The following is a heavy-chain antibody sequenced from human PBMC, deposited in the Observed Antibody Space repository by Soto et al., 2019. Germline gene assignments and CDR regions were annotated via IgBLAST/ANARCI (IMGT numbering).Heavy chain of an antibody. CDR3: ARAGGLGAVAVDY. CDR1: GGNICSGDYY. V-gene: IGHV4-30-4*01. D-gene: IGHD6-19*01. CDR2: ISYSGST. J-gene: IGHJ4*02. Sequence: SETISITCTVSGGNICSGDYYWSLIRQPPGKGLEWIAFISYSGSTYYNPSLQSRVAMSVDTSRNQFSLRLSSVTAADTAVYYCARAGGLGAVAVDYWGQGTLVTVSS.